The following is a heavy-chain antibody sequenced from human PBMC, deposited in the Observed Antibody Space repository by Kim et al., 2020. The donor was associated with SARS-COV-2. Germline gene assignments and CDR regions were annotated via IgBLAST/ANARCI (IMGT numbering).Heavy chain of an antibody. CDR1: GFTVSSNY. J-gene: IGHJ6*02. D-gene: IGHD1-26*01. V-gene: IGHV3-53*01. Sequence: GGSLRLSCAASGFTVSSNYMSWVRQAPGKGLEWVSVIYSGGSTYYADSVKGRFTISRDNSKNTLYLQMNSLRAEDTAVYYCAREGRTVGPYYYGMDVWGQGTTVTVSS. CDR3: AREGRTVGPYYYGMDV. CDR2: IYSGGST.